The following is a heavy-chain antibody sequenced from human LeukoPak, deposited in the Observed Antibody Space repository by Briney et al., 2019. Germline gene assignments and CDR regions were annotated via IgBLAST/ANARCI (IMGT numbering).Heavy chain of an antibody. CDR3: ARFPHYYDSSGYSF. D-gene: IGHD3-22*01. J-gene: IGHJ4*02. V-gene: IGHV3-48*02. CDR1: GFTFSSYS. CDR2: ISSSSSTI. Sequence: GGSLRLSCSASGFTFSSYSMNWVRQAPGKGLEWVSYISSSSSTIYYADSVKGRFTISRDNAKNSLYLQMNSLRDEDTAVYYCARFPHYYDSSGYSFWGQGTLVTVSS.